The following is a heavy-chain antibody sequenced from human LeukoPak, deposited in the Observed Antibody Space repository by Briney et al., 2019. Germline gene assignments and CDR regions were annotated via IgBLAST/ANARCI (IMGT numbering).Heavy chain of an antibody. V-gene: IGHV1-69*04. D-gene: IGHD1-26*01. J-gene: IGHJ4*02. CDR3: ARAGSGSDYIFDY. Sequence: SVNVSCKASGGTFSSYAISWVRQPPGQGLEWMGRIIPIFGIANYAQKLQGRVTITADTSTSTAYMELSSLRSEDTAVYYCARAGSGSDYIFDYWGQGTLVTVSS. CDR2: IIPIFGIA. CDR1: GGTFSSYA.